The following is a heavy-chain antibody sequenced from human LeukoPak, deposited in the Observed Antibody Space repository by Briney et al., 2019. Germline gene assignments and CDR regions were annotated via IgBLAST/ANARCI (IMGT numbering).Heavy chain of an antibody. D-gene: IGHD3-22*01. CDR3: ARLDYYDSSGYSYAFDI. Sequence: SETLPLTCAVSGYSISSGYYWGWIRQPPGKGLEWIGSIYHSGSTYYNPSLKSRVTISVDTSKNQFSLKLSSVTAADTAVYYCARLDYYDSSGYSYAFDIWGQGTMVTVSS. CDR1: GYSISSGYY. CDR2: IYHSGST. J-gene: IGHJ3*02. V-gene: IGHV4-38-2*01.